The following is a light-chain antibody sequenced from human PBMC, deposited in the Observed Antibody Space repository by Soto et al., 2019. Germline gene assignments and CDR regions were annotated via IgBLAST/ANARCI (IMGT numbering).Light chain of an antibody. J-gene: IGKJ1*01. CDR1: QSVSSSF. V-gene: IGKV3-20*01. Sequence: EIVLTQSPGTLSLSPGERATLSCRTSQSVSSSFLAWYQHKPGQAPRLLIFGASNRAAGIPDRFSGSRSGTDFTLTISRLEPEDFAVYYCQQYGSSPQTFGQGTKVDIK. CDR2: GAS. CDR3: QQYGSSPQT.